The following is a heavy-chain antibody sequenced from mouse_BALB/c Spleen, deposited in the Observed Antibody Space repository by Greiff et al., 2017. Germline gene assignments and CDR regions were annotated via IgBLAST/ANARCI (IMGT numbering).Heavy chain of an antibody. J-gene: IGHJ3*01. CDR1: GYTFTSYY. CDR2: IYPGNVNT. Sequence: QVQLQQSGPELVKPGASVRISCKASGYTFTSYYIHWVKQRPGQGLEWIGWIYPGNVNTKYNEKFKGKATLTADKSSSTAYMQLSSLTSEDSAVYFCARVDYGNSWFAYWGQGTLVTVSA. V-gene: IGHV1S56*01. D-gene: IGHD2-1*01. CDR3: ARVDYGNSWFAY.